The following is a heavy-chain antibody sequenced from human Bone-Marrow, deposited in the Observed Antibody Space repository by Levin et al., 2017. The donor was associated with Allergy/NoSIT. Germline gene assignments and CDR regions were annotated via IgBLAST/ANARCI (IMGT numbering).Heavy chain of an antibody. CDR2: INPNNGDT. CDR3: ANERPRLCTGRSCDGGY. Sequence: GESLKISFKASGYIFTNYGITWVRQAPGQGLEWLGWINPNNGDTYYAQNIQDRVTMTTDASTNTAYMEMRGLKSDDTAVYFGANERPRLCTGRSCDGGYWGQGTLVTVSS. J-gene: IGHJ4*02. V-gene: IGHV1-18*01. D-gene: IGHD2-8*02. CDR1: GYIFTNYG.